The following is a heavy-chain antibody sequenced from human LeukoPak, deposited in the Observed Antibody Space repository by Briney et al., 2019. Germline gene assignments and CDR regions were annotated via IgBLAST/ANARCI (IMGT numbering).Heavy chain of an antibody. D-gene: IGHD3-22*01. V-gene: IGHV4-59*01. CDR3: AGTKIVSVWYYYDSSGYYFDY. CDR2: IYYSGST. J-gene: IGHJ4*02. Sequence: SETLSLTCTVSGGSISSYYWSWIRQPPGKGLEWIGYIYYSGSTNYNPSLKSRVTISVDTSKNQFSLKLSSVTAADTAVYYCAGTKIVSVWYYYDSSGYYFDYWGQGTLVTVSS. CDR1: GGSISSYY.